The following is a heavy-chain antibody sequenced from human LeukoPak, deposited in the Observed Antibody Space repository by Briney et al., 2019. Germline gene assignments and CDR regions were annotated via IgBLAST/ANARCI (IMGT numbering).Heavy chain of an antibody. CDR1: GYSFSNYW. Sequence: GESLKISCTGSGYSFSNYWNAWVRQMPGKGLEWMGIIYPGDSDTRYNPSFQGQVTISDDKSISAAYLQWTSLKASDTVMYFCARRGKKDWIDLWGEGTLVTVSS. J-gene: IGHJ5*02. V-gene: IGHV5-51*01. CDR3: ARRGKKDWIDL. D-gene: IGHD4-23*01. CDR2: IYPGDSDT.